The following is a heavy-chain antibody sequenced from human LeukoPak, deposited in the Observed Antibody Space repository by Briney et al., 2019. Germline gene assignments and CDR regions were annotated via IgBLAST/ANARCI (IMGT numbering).Heavy chain of an antibody. D-gene: IGHD2-2*03. CDR2: INPDSGGT. CDR3: ARDDGYCSSTSCYEYFDY. V-gene: IGHV1-2*02. Sequence: ASVKVSCKASGYTFTGYYIHWVRQAPGQGLEWMGWINPDSGGTNYAQKFQGRVTMTRDTSISTAHMELSRLRSDDTAVYYCARDDGYCSSTSCYEYFDYWGQGTLVTVSS. J-gene: IGHJ4*02. CDR1: GYTFTGYY.